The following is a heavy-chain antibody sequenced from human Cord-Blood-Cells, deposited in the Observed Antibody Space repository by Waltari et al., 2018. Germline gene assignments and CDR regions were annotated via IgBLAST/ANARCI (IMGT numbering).Heavy chain of an antibody. J-gene: IGHJ4*02. Sequence: QVQLVQSGAEVKKPGSSVKVSCKASGGTFSSYAISWVRQAPGQGLEWMGRIIPILGIANYAQKCQGRVTITADKSTSTAYMELSSLRSEDTAVYYCARDSAGDYGEFDYWGQGTLVTVSS. CDR1: GGTFSSYA. CDR3: ARDSAGDYGEFDY. D-gene: IGHD4-17*01. CDR2: IIPILGIA. V-gene: IGHV1-69*09.